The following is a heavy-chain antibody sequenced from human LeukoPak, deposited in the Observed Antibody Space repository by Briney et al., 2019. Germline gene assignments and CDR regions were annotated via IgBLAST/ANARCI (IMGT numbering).Heavy chain of an antibody. CDR3: TNWEIYGSGSF. J-gene: IGHJ4*02. CDR2: VYYSGST. D-gene: IGHD3-10*01. Sequence: SETLSLTCTVSGGSISSSSYYWGWIRQPPGKGLEWIGSVYYSGSTYYNPSHKSRVTISVNTSKNQFSLKLSSVTAADTAVYYCTNWEIYGSGSFWGQGTQVTVPS. CDR1: GGSISSSSYY. V-gene: IGHV4-39*07.